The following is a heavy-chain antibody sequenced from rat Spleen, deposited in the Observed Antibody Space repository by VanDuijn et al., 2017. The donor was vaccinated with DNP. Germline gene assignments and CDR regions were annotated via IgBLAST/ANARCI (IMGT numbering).Heavy chain of an antibody. CDR1: GFTFSDYA. CDR3: ARHNIGTDY. V-gene: IGHV5-29*01. Sequence: EVQLVESGGGLVQPGRSLKLSCAASGFTFSDYAMAWVRQAPTKGLEWVATISYDGSSTYYRDSVKGRFTISRDNAKSTLYLQMDSLRSEDTATYYCARHNIGTDYWGQGVMVTVSS. D-gene: IGHD1-5*01. J-gene: IGHJ2*01. CDR2: ISYDGSST.